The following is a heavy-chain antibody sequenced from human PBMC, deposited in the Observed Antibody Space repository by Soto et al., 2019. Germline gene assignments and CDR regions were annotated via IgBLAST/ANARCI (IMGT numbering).Heavy chain of an antibody. Sequence: EVHLLESGGGLVQPGGSLRLSCAASELSSSNHAMTWVRQAPGKGLEWVSGISGTDGGAYYADSVKGRFTISRDNSRSKLYLQMHSLRVEDTAVYYCARVGLHGSTNRGLSYLHSWGQGTLVTVSS. CDR3: ARVGLHGSTNRGLSYLHS. CDR1: ELSSSNHA. J-gene: IGHJ4*02. CDR2: ISGTDGGA. D-gene: IGHD1-26*01. V-gene: IGHV3-23*01.